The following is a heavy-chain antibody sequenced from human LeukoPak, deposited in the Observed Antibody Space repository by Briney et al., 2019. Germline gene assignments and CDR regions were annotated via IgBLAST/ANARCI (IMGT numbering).Heavy chain of an antibody. CDR1: GFTFSDHY. CDR3: ARARNVDF. Sequence: PGGSLRLSCEVSGFTFSDHYMSWIRQAPGKRLEWVSYISSGSTYTNYADSVEGRFTISRDNAKSSLYLQMNSLRDEDTAVYYCARARNVDFWGQGTLVTVSS. J-gene: IGHJ4*02. V-gene: IGHV3-11*06. CDR2: ISSGSTYT.